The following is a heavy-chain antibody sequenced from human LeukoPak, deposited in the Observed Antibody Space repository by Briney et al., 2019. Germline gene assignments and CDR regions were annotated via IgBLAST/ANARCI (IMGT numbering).Heavy chain of an antibody. CDR1: GGSISHYY. CDR2: IYYTGTT. CDR3: ARQGDSSGYELHPFDS. Sequence: AETLSLTCTASGGSISHYYWSWIRQPPGKGPGWIGYIYYTGTTNYSPSLKRRVTITLDTSKNQFSLMFNSVTAADTAVYYCARQGDSSGYELHPFDSWGQGTLVTVSS. D-gene: IGHD3-22*01. V-gene: IGHV4-59*08. J-gene: IGHJ5*01.